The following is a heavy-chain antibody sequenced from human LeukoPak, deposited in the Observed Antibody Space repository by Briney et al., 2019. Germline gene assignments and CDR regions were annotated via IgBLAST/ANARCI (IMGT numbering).Heavy chain of an antibody. CDR3: TTDQFIYYDSSGYYYKTEYFQH. V-gene: IGHV3-15*01. D-gene: IGHD3-22*01. CDR1: GFTFSSAW. Sequence: PGGSLRLSCAASGFTFSSAWVSWVRQAPGKGLEWVGRIKRKTDGGTTDYTAPVKGRFTISRDDSKNTLYLQMNSLKTEDTAVYYCTTDQFIYYDSSGYYYKTEYFQHWGQGTLVTVSS. CDR2: IKRKTDGGTT. J-gene: IGHJ1*01.